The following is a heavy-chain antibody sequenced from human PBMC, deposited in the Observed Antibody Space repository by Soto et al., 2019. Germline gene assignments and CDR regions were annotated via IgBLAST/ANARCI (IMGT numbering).Heavy chain of an antibody. CDR2: ISNGGNYI. Sequence: SGGGLVKPGGSLRLSCTASGSPFSTYGMNWVRQAPGKGLEWVSSISNGGNYIYYADSVQGRFTISRDNAKNSLYLQMNSLRAEDTAVYFCARDESAGSSIRYWGQGTLVTVSS. CDR1: GSPFSTYG. J-gene: IGHJ4*02. V-gene: IGHV3-21*01. D-gene: IGHD3-3*02. CDR3: ARDESAGSSIRY.